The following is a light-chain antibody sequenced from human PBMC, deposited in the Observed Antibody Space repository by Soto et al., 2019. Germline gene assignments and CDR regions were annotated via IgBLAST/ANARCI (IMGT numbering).Light chain of an antibody. CDR2: KAS. V-gene: IGKV1-5*03. Sequence: DIQMTQSPSTLSASVGDRVTITCRASQSISSWLAWYQQNPGKAPKLLLYKASSLESGVPSRFSGSGSGTEFTLTISSLQPDDFATYDCQQYNSYPLTFGQWTKLEIK. J-gene: IGKJ2*01. CDR1: QSISSW. CDR3: QQYNSYPLT.